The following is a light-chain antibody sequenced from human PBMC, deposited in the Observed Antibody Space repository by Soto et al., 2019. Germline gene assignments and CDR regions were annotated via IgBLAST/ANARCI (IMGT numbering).Light chain of an antibody. J-gene: IGKJ1*01. V-gene: IGKV1-5*01. CDR1: QSVGRS. Sequence: DIPMTQSPSTLSASVGDRVTITCRASQSVGRSLAWYQQQPGKAPKLLIYGVSTLESGVPSRFSGFGSGTEFTLSISSLQPGDFGTYYCQQFYKGWTFGQGTRV. CDR2: GVS. CDR3: QQFYKGWT.